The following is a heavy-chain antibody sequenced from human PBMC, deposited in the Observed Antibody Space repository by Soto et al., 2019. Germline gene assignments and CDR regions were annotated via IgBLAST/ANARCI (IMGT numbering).Heavy chain of an antibody. J-gene: IGHJ4*02. D-gene: IGHD3-22*01. CDR2: ISYDGNNQ. V-gene: IGHV3-30*09. CDR3: ARDRVYYYDSSGYYNFEY. Sequence: QVQLVESGGGVVQPGRSLRLSCAASGFTFNNYAMHWVRQAPGKGLEGVAVISYDGNNQYYADSVKGRFAISRDNSKNTLYLQMNSLRDEDTAVYYCARDRVYYYDSSGYYNFEYWGQGSLVTVSS. CDR1: GFTFNNYA.